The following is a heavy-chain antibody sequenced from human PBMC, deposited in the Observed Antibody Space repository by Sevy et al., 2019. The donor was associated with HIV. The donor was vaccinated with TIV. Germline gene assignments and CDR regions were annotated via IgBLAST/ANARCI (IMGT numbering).Heavy chain of an antibody. J-gene: IGHJ4*01. CDR2: ISFDGRNE. CDR1: GFTFGNHA. CDR3: ARDRCTDGVCFRSGYFDY. V-gene: IGHV3-30*04. Sequence: GGSLRLSCAASGFTFGNHAIHWVRQAPGKGLEWAAIISFDGRNEHYADSVKGRFTISRDNSKNTVYLQMTRLRTEDTAVYYCARDRCTDGVCFRSGYFDYWGQGTLVTVSS. D-gene: IGHD2-8*01.